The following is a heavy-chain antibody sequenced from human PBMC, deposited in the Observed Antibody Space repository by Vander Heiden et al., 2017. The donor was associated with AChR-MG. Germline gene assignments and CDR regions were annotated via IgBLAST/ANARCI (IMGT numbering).Heavy chain of an antibody. Sequence: EVQLVESGGGLVQPGRSLRLSCTASGFTFGDYAMGWVRQAPGKGLEWVGFIRSKAYGGTTEYAASVKGRFTISRDDSKSIAYLQMNSLKTEDTAVYYCTRDLPLYGSGSGDAFDIWGQGTMVTVSS. CDR3: TRDLPLYGSGSGDAFDI. J-gene: IGHJ3*02. CDR1: GFTFGDYA. D-gene: IGHD3-10*01. V-gene: IGHV3-49*04. CDR2: IRSKAYGGTT.